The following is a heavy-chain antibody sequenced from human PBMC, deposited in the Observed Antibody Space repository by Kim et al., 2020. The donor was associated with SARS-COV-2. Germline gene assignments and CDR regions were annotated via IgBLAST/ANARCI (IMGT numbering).Heavy chain of an antibody. Sequence: SVKVSCKASGGTFSSYAISWVRQAPGQGLEWMGGIIPIFGTANYAQKFQGRVTITADESTSTAYMELSSLRSEDTAVYYCARGVRVMITFGGEKNWFDPWGQGTLVTVSS. D-gene: IGHD3-16*01. CDR1: GGTFSSYA. CDR2: IIPIFGTA. V-gene: IGHV1-69*13. J-gene: IGHJ5*02. CDR3: ARGVRVMITFGGEKNWFDP.